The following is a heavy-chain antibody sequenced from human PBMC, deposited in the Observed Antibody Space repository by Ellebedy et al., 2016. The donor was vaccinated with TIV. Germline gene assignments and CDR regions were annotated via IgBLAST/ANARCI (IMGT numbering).Heavy chain of an antibody. Sequence: GESLKISCEASGSTFTRYWIGWVRQMPGKGLEWMGIIYLADSDTRYSPSFQGQVTISADKSITTAYLQWSSLKASDTAMYYCVKHDGSSSFDYWGQGTLVTVSS. CDR1: GSTFTRYW. CDR2: IYLADSDT. J-gene: IGHJ4*02. CDR3: VKHDGSSSFDY. D-gene: IGHD2-2*01. V-gene: IGHV5-51*01.